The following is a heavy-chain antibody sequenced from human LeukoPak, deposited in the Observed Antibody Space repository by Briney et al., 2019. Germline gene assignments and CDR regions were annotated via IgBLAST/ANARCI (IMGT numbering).Heavy chain of an antibody. CDR2: ISYDGSNK. CDR3: AKDEEMATNPDYYYYYYMDV. V-gene: IGHV3-30*18. CDR1: GFTFSSYG. D-gene: IGHD5-24*01. J-gene: IGHJ6*03. Sequence: GGSLRLSCAASGFTFSSYGMHWVRQAPGKGLEWVAVISYDGSNKYYADSVKGRFTISRDNSKNTLYLQMNSLRAEDTAAYYCAKDEEMATNPDYYYYYYMDVWGKGTTVTVSS.